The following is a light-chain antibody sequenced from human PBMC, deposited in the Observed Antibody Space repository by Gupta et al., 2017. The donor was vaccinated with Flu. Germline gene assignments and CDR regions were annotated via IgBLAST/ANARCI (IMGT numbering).Light chain of an antibody. CDR2: EGD. J-gene: IGLJ2*01. CDR3: CSYTSTGTYVE. V-gene: IGLV2-23*01. Sequence: QSALTQPASVSGSPGQSITISCTGTSSDVGKYNLVSWYQHHPGKVPKLIIYEGDKRPSGISNRFSGSKSGSTASLTISGLQAEDEAYYYCCSYTSTGTYVEFGGGTQMTVL. CDR1: SSDVGKYNL.